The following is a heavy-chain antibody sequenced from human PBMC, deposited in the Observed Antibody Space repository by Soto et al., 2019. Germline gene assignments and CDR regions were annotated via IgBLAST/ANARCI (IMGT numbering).Heavy chain of an antibody. J-gene: IGHJ6*02. D-gene: IGHD6-13*01. CDR2: ISAYNGNT. CDR1: GYTFTSYG. V-gene: IGHV1-18*01. CDR3: ARDIAAAGYYYGMDV. Sequence: VASVKVSCKASGYTFTSYGISWVRQAPGQGLEWMGWISAYNGNTNYAQKLQGRVTMTTDTSTSTAYMELRSLRSDDTAVYYCARDIAAAGYYYGMDVWGQGTTVTVYS.